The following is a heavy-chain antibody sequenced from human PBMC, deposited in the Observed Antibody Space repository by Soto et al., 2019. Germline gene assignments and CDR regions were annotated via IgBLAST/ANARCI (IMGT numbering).Heavy chain of an antibody. Sequence: GASVKVSCKVSGYTLTELAIHWVRQAPGKGLEWMGGLDPEGKTIYAQRFQGRVTMTEDTSTDTAYMELSSLRSEDTAVYYCARVPLLLWFGDHSENYYYYYGMDVWGQGTTVTVSS. CDR3: ARVPLLLWFGDHSENYYYYYGMDV. V-gene: IGHV1-24*01. J-gene: IGHJ6*02. D-gene: IGHD3-10*01. CDR2: LDPEGKT. CDR1: GYTLTELA.